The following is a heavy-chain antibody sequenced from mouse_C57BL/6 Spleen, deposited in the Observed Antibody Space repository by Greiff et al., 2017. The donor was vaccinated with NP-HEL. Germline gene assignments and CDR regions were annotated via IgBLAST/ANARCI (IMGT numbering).Heavy chain of an antibody. D-gene: IGHD4-1*02. Sequence: QVQLQQSGPELVKPGASVKISCKASGYAFSSSWMNWVKQRPGKGLECIGRIYPGDGDTNYNGKFKGKATLTADKSSSTAYMQLSSLTSEDSAVYFCARGQLGHDYWGQGTTLTVSS. V-gene: IGHV1-82*01. J-gene: IGHJ2*01. CDR3: ARGQLGHDY. CDR1: GYAFSSSW. CDR2: IYPGDGDT.